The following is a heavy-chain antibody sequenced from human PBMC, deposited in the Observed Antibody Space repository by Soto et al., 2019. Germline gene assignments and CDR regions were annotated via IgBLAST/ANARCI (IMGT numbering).Heavy chain of an antibody. J-gene: IGHJ4*01. CDR3: ARDLRYCSRTSCFNNHEILKGYFFDY. CDR2: ISSSVSSF. D-gene: IGHD2-2*01. CDR1: GFTVSNQY. Sequence: XGCLRLSFAASGFTVSNQYMNGIGQAPGKGLEWVAGISSSVSSFYYADSVKGRFTISRDNAQNSLHLQMDSLRAEDTAVYYCARDLRYCSRTSCFNNHEILKGYFFDYWGLGTLVTVSS. V-gene: IGHV3-11*01.